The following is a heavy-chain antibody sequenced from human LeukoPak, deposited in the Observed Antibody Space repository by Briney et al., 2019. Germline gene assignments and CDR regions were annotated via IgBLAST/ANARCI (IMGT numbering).Heavy chain of an antibody. Sequence: SVKVSCKASGGTFSSYTISWVRQAPGQGLEWMGRIIPILGIANYAQKFQGRVTITADKSTSTAYMELSSLRSEDTAVYYCARDSYGSGGYFDYWGQGTLVTVSS. J-gene: IGHJ4*02. CDR3: ARDSYGSGGYFDY. CDR1: GGTFSSYT. V-gene: IGHV1-69*02. CDR2: IIPILGIA. D-gene: IGHD3-10*01.